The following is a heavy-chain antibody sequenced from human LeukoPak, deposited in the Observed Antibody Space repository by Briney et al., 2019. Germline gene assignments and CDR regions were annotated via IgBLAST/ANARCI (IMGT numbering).Heavy chain of an antibody. J-gene: IGHJ5*02. CDR3: ARDLGYSSGWNPFDP. Sequence: SETLSLTCTVSGGSITSYYWSWIRQPAGKGLEWIGRTYTSGSTNYNPSLKSRVTMSVDTSKNQFSLKLSSVTAADTAVYYCARDLGYSSGWNPFDPWGQGTLVTVSS. CDR1: GGSITSYY. D-gene: IGHD6-19*01. V-gene: IGHV4-4*07. CDR2: TYTSGST.